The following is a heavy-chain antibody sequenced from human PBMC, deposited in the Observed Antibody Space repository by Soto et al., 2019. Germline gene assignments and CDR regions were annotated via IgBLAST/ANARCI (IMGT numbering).Heavy chain of an antibody. Sequence: VQLLESGGGMVEPRGSLKLSCVASGFSFGTYVMNWVRQAPGKGLEWVSGVSGSGGRVYSADSVKGRFTISRDNSRNTLYLQMNSLRAEDTAIYYCAMTRLYDTGTNDYHRDALDIWGQGTQVTVSS. D-gene: IGHD3-22*01. CDR3: AMTRLYDTGTNDYHRDALDI. CDR2: VSGSGGRV. J-gene: IGHJ3*02. V-gene: IGHV3-23*01. CDR1: GFSFGTYV.